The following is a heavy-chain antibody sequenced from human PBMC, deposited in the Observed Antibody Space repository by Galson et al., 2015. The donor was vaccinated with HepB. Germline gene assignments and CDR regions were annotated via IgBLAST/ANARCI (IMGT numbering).Heavy chain of an antibody. J-gene: IGHJ4*02. CDR1: GFTFSSYG. CDR2: IWYDGSNK. CDR3: ARDGQQLVLRSPFDY. D-gene: IGHD6-6*01. Sequence: SLRLSCAASGFTFSSYGMHWVRQAPGKGLEWVAVIWYDGSNKYYADSVKGRFTISRDNSKNTLYLQMNSLRAEDTAVYYCARDGQQLVLRSPFDYWGQGTLVTVSS. V-gene: IGHV3-33*01.